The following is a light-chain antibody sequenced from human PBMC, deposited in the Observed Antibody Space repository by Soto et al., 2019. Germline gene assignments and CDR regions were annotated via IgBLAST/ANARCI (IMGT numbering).Light chain of an antibody. V-gene: IGKV3-15*01. CDR2: GAS. CDR3: QQYNNWHPWT. Sequence: IVMTQSPATLSVSPGERATLSCRASQSVSSNLAWYQQKPGQAPRLLIYGASTRATGIPARFSGSGSGTEFTLTISSLQSEDFAVYYCQQYNNWHPWTFGQGTKV. J-gene: IGKJ1*01. CDR1: QSVSSN.